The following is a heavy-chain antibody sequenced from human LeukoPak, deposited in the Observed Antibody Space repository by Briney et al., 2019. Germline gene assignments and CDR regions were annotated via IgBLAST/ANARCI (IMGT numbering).Heavy chain of an antibody. CDR3: ARDRGYSYGHGFDY. D-gene: IGHD5-18*01. CDR2: INHDGSST. CDR1: GFTFSSYG. V-gene: IGHV3-74*01. Sequence: GGTLRLSCAASGFTFSSYGMSWVRQAPGKGLVWVSRINHDGSSTNYADSVKGRFTISRDNAKNSLYLQMNSLRAEDTAVYYCARDRGYSYGHGFDYWGQGTLVTVSS. J-gene: IGHJ4*02.